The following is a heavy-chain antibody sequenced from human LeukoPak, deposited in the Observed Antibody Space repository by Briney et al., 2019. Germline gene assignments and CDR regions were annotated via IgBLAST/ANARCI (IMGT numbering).Heavy chain of an antibody. V-gene: IGHV3-30*04. Sequence: GGSLRPSCAASGFTFSTYAMHWVRQAPGKGLDWVAVISDDGSIKYYADSVKGRFTSSRDNSKNTVYLQMNSLRAEDTAVYYCARVGADTQKIGEIWHNWFDPWGQGTLVTVSS. CDR1: GFTFSTYA. D-gene: IGHD3-10*01. CDR2: ISDDGSIK. J-gene: IGHJ5*02. CDR3: ARVGADTQKIGEIWHNWFDP.